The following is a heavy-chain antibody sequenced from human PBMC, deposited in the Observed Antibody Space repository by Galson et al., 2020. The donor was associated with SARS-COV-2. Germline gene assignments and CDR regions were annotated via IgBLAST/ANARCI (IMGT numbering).Heavy chain of an antibody. CDR3: ARKDYYGSGNDV. CDR1: GFIFGNYG. D-gene: IGHD3-10*01. Sequence: GGSLTLSRAAYGFIFGNYGMSWVGQVPRKGLEWVSGINWSRGNTVYADSVKGRFTISRDNAKNSLYLQMSSLRVEETACYYCARKDYYGSGNDVWGQGTTVTVSS. V-gene: IGHV3-20*04. J-gene: IGHJ6*02. CDR2: INWSRGNT.